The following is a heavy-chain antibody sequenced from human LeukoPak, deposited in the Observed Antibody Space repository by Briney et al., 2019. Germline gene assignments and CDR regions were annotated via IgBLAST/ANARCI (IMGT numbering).Heavy chain of an antibody. CDR2: ISDSGGTT. Sequence: GGSLRLSCAVSGFTFSSFAMSWVRQPPGKGLEWLSVISDSGGTTFYADSVKGRFTISRDNSKNTLYLQMNSLRAEDTAVYYCAKVASGYGYYFDYWGQGTLVTVSS. V-gene: IGHV3-23*01. CDR3: AKVASGYGYYFDY. CDR1: GFTFSSFA. D-gene: IGHD3-10*01. J-gene: IGHJ4*02.